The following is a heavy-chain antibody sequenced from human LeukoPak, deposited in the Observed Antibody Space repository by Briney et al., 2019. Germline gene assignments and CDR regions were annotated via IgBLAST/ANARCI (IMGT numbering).Heavy chain of an antibody. V-gene: IGHV1-2*02. J-gene: IGHJ4*02. CDR2: INPNSGGT. D-gene: IGHD6-6*01. CDR3: ASEIEYSSSFDY. Sequence: ASVKVSCKASGYTFTSYAMHWLRQAPGQGLEWMGWINPNSGGTNYAQKFQGRVTMTRDTSISTAYMELSRLRSDDTAVYYCASEIEYSSSFDYWGQGTLVTVSS. CDR1: GYTFTSYA.